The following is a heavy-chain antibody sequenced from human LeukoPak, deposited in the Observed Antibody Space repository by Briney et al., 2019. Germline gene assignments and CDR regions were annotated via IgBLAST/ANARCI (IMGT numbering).Heavy chain of an antibody. D-gene: IGHD3-22*01. Sequence: GGSLRLSCAASGFTLSSNYMSWVRQAPGKGLEWVSVVYSGGSTYYADAVKGRFTISRDNSKNTLYLQINSLRAEDTAVYYCARSSSGYSYSLGYWGQGTLVTVSS. CDR3: ARSSSGYSYSLGY. V-gene: IGHV3-53*01. CDR1: GFTLSSNY. J-gene: IGHJ4*02. CDR2: VYSGGST.